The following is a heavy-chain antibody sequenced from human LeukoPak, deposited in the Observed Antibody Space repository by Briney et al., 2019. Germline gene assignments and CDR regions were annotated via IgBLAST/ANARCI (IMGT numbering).Heavy chain of an antibody. V-gene: IGHV4-39*07. J-gene: IGHJ4*02. CDR2: IYYSGST. CDR3: ARRYSGSSGDFDY. D-gene: IGHD5-12*01. Sequence: PSETLSLTCTVSGGSIISTNYYWGWIRQPPGKGLEWIGSIYYSGSTYYNPSLKSRVTISVDTSKNQFSLKLSSVTAADTAVYYCARRYSGSSGDFDYWGQGTLVTVSS. CDR1: GGSIISTNYY.